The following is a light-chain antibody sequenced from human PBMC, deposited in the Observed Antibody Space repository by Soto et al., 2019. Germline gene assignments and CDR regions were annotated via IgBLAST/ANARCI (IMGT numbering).Light chain of an antibody. V-gene: IGLV1-51*02. CDR1: TSNIGNNY. CDR2: ENN. CDR3: GTWDSSLSAGV. Sequence: QSVLTQPPSVSAAPGQKVTISCFESTSNIGNNYVSWYQHLPGTAPKLLIYENNKRPSGIPDRFSGSKSGTSATLGITGLQTGDEADYYCGTWDSSLSAGVFGGGTKLTVL. J-gene: IGLJ3*02.